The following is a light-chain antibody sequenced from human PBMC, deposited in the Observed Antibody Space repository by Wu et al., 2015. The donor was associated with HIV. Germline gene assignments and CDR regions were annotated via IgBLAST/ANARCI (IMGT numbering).Light chain of an antibody. Sequence: DIQMTQSPSTLSASVGDRVTITCRTSQSITNWLAWYQHKPGKAPKLLIYKASSLESGVPSIFSGSGSGTEFTLTISSLRPDDVATYYCQQYNTFPWTFGQGTKVELK. J-gene: IGKJ1*01. V-gene: IGKV1-5*03. CDR3: QQYNTFPWT. CDR2: KAS. CDR1: QSITNW.